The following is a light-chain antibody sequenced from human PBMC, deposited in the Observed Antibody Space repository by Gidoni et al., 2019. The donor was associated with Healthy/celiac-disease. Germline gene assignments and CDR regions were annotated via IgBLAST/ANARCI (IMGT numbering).Light chain of an antibody. CDR1: QSVSSN. Sequence: EIVMTQSPATLSVSPGERATLSCRASQSVSSNLAWYQQKPGQAPRLLIYGASTRATVIPARFSGSGSGTEFTLTISSLQSEDFAVYYCQQYNNWPLTFXQXTRLXIK. J-gene: IGKJ5*01. CDR3: QQYNNWPLT. CDR2: GAS. V-gene: IGKV3-15*01.